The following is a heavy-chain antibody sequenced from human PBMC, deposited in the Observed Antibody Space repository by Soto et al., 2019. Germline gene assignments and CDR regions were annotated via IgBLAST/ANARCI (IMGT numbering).Heavy chain of an antibody. CDR3: ARLEAGVKLDY. CDR2: INVGTDKT. V-gene: IGHV1-3*01. Sequence: DSVKVCFLCARYSLDKTAILLVLQAPGQRPEWMGWINVGTDKTKYSEKFQGRVTITTDTSASTAYMELTSLGSEDTAVYYCARLEAGVKLDYWGQRTQVIVSS. CDR1: RYSLDKTA. J-gene: IGHJ4*02.